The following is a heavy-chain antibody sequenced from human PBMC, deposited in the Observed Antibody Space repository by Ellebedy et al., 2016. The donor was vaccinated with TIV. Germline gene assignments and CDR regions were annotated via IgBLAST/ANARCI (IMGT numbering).Heavy chain of an antibody. CDR1: GFTFGDYA. V-gene: IGHV3-49*03. CDR2: IRSQTYGGTA. D-gene: IGHD2-2*01. Sequence: PGGSLRLSCTTSGFTFGDYAMSWFRQAPGKGLQWVAFIRSQTYGGTAAYAASVQGRFTISRDDSNSIAYLQMNSLEIGDTAVYFCTREVPWREFDHWGQGTLVTVSS. CDR3: TREVPWREFDH. J-gene: IGHJ4*02.